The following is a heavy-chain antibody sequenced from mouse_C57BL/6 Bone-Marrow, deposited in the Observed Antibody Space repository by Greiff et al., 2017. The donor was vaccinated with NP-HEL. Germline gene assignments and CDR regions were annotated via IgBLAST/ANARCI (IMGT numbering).Heavy chain of an antibody. CDR1: GYTFTSYW. CDR2: IDPSDSYT. V-gene: IGHV1-69*01. D-gene: IGHD2-4*01. Sequence: QVQLQQPGAELVMPGASVKLSCKASGYTFTSYWMHWVKQRPGQGLEWIGEIDPSDSYTNYNQKFKGKSTLTVDKSSSTAYMQLSSLTSEDSAVYYFARDYDYDYFDYWGQGTTLTVSS. J-gene: IGHJ2*01. CDR3: ARDYDYDYFDY.